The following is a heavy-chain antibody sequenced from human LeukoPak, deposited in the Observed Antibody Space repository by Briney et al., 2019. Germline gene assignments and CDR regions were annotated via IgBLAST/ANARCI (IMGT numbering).Heavy chain of an antibody. CDR2: INPNSGGT. J-gene: IGHJ5*02. Sequence: ASVKVSCKASGYTFTGYYMHWVRQAPGQGLEWMGWINPNSGGTNYAQKFQGRVTMTRDTSISTAYMELSRLRSDDTAVYYCARGRKWLPNWFDPWGQGTLVTVSS. CDR1: GYTFTGYY. V-gene: IGHV1-2*02. CDR3: ARGRKWLPNWFDP. D-gene: IGHD5-12*01.